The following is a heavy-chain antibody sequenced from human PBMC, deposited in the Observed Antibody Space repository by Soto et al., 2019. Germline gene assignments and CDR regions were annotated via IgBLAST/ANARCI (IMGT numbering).Heavy chain of an antibody. J-gene: IGHJ4*02. CDR2: IISDGGNK. V-gene: IGHV3-30*03. D-gene: IGHD6-19*01. CDR1: GFTFSRYY. Sequence: LRLSCAASGFTFSRYYMHWARQATGKGLEWTAAIISDGGNKVYGDSAKGRFTISRDNSKNTVDLQMNSLRVEDTGIYYCATVGLGVSSGWTGFEYWGQGTLVTVSS. CDR3: ATVGLGVSSGWTGFEY.